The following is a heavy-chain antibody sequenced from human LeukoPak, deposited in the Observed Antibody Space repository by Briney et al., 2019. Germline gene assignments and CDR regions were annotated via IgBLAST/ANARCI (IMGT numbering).Heavy chain of an antibody. CDR2: ISAYNGNT. CDR1: GYTFTSYG. J-gene: IGHJ2*01. D-gene: IGHD3-10*01. Sequence: ASVKVSCKASGYTFTSYGISWVRQAPGQGLEWMGWISAYNGNTNYAQKLQGRVAMTTDTSTSTAYMELRSLRSDDTAVYYCARAISYYGSGSYYNDRGAPGWYFDLWGRGTLVTVSS. CDR3: ARAISYYGSGSYYNDRGAPGWYFDL. V-gene: IGHV1-18*01.